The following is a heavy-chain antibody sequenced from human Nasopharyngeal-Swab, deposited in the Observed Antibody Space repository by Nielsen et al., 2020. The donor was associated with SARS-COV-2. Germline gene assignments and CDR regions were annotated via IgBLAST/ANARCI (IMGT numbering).Heavy chain of an antibody. CDR2: IYYSGST. V-gene: IGHV4-59*01. D-gene: IGHD3-3*01. CDR1: GGSISSYY. CDR3: ARSYYDFWSGYYYYYYYMDV. J-gene: IGHJ6*03. Sequence: GSLRLSCTVSGGSISSYYWSWIRQPPGKGLEWIGYIYYSGSTNYNPSLKSRVTISVDTSKNQFSLKLSSVTAADTAVYYCARSYYDFWSGYYYYYYYMDVWGKGTTVTVSS.